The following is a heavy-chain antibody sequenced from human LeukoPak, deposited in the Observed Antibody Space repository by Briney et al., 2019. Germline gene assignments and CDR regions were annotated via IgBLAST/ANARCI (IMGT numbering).Heavy chain of an antibody. V-gene: IGHV1-69*05. CDR1: GGTFSSYA. D-gene: IGHD3-16*01. J-gene: IGHJ5*02. CDR3: ARDWGNWFDP. Sequence: GASVKVSCKASGGTFSSYAISWVRQAPGQGLEWMGGIIPIFGTANYAQKFQGRVTITTDESTSTAYMELSSLRSEDTAVYYCARDWGNWFDPWGQGTLVTVSS. CDR2: IIPIFGTA.